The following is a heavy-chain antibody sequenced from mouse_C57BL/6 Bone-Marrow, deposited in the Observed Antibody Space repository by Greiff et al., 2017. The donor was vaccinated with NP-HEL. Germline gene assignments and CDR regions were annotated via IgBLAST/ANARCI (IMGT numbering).Heavy chain of an antibody. V-gene: IGHV7-3*01. J-gene: IGHJ4*01. CDR1: GFTFTDYY. Sequence: EVQVVESGGGLVQPGGSLSLSCAASGFTFTDYYMSWVRQPPGKALEWVGFIRNKANGYTIEYSASVKGRFTISRDNPQSILYLQMNALRAEDSATYYCARSIYYDYADDPFYGMDYWGQGTSVTVSS. CDR3: ARSIYYDYADDPFYGMDY. D-gene: IGHD2-4*01. CDR2: IRNKANGYTI.